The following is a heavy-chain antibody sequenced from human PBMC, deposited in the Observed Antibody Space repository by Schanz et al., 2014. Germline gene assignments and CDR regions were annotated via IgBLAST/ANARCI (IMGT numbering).Heavy chain of an antibody. CDR1: GGSISSGGYS. Sequence: QVRMQESGPGLVKPSQTLSLTCAVSGGSISSGGYSWSWIRQPPGKGLEWIGYIFFRGSTYYNPSLKSRVTISMATSKNQFSLRLTSVTAADTAVYYCYGMDVWGQGTTVTVSS. V-gene: IGHV4-30-4*07. CDR3: YGMDV. J-gene: IGHJ6*02. CDR2: IFFRGST.